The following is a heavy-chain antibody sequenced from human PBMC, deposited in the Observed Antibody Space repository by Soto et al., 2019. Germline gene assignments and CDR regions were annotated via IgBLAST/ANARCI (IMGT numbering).Heavy chain of an antibody. J-gene: IGHJ6*02. CDR3: ARGAGRGYCSGNTCYSPYNYYGMDV. CDR2: TYYRSKWYD. CDR1: GDSVSSNSAA. V-gene: IGHV6-1*01. D-gene: IGHD2-15*01. Sequence: SQTLSLTCAISGDSVSSNSAAWNWVRQSPSRGLEWLGRTYYRSKWYDDYAVSVKSRITISPDTSKNQFSLHLKSVTPEDTAVYYCARGAGRGYCSGNTCYSPYNYYGMDVWGQGTTVTVS.